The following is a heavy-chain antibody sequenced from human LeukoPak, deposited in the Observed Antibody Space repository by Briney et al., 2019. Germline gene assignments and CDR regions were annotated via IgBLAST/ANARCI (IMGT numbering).Heavy chain of an antibody. Sequence: ASVKVSCKASGYTFTDYYYIHWVRQAPGQGLEWMGWLNPKSGDTNYAQKFQGRVTVTRDTSISTAYMELSRLRSDDTAVYYCSRPSSTDYVWGQGTQVTVSS. CDR3: SRPSSTDYV. D-gene: IGHD2-2*01. CDR1: GYTFTDYY. V-gene: IGHV1-2*02. CDR2: LNPKSGDT. J-gene: IGHJ4*02.